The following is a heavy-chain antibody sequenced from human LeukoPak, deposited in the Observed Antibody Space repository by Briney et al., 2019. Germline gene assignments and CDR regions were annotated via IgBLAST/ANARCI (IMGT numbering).Heavy chain of an antibody. CDR3: ARNMAY. V-gene: IGHV4-59*01. J-gene: IGHJ1*01. CDR2: MYDNGKT. D-gene: IGHD3-16*01. CDR1: GDSMSDYY. Sequence: SETLSLTCTVSGDSMSDYYWSWLRQPPGKGLEWIGYMYDNGKTRYNPSLKSRVTISQGTPRNQFSLKLTSVTPEDTAMYYCARNMAYWGQGTLAIVTS.